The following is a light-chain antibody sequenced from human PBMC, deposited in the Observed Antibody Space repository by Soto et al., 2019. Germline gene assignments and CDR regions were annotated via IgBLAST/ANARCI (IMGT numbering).Light chain of an antibody. Sequence: EVVWTQSPGTLPLSPGERATLSCRASQSVSGSSLAWYQQRSCQAPRLLIYGASSRATGIPDRFSGSGSGTDFTLTISRLEPEDFAVYYCQQYGSSPPWTFGQGTKVDIK. CDR3: QQYGSSPPWT. CDR1: QSVSGSS. V-gene: IGKV3-20*01. J-gene: IGKJ1*01. CDR2: GAS.